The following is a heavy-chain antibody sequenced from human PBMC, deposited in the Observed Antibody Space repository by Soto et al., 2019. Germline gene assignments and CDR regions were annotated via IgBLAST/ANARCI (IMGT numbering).Heavy chain of an antibody. D-gene: IGHD2-21*01. V-gene: IGHV1-18*04. Sequence: GAPVKVSCKASGYTFTSYGISWVRQAPGQGLEWMGWISAYNGNTNYAQKLQGRVTVTTDTSTSTAYMELRSLRSDDTAVYYCARVRAINYYGMDVWGQGTTVTVCS. CDR1: GYTFTSYG. CDR2: ISAYNGNT. CDR3: ARVRAINYYGMDV. J-gene: IGHJ6*02.